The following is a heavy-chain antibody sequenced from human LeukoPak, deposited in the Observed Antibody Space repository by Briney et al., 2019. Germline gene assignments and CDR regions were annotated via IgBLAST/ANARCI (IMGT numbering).Heavy chain of an antibody. D-gene: IGHD6-13*01. CDR3: ARFHTSSWFFDS. J-gene: IGHJ4*02. V-gene: IGHV4-4*02. CDR2: IYPSGST. Sequence: PGGSLRLSCAASGFTFSSYGMHWVRQPPGKGLEWIGEIYPSGSTNYNPSLKSRVTMSVDESKNEFSLKLTSVTAADTAVYYCARFHTSSWFFDSWGQGILVTVSS. CDR1: GFTFSSYG.